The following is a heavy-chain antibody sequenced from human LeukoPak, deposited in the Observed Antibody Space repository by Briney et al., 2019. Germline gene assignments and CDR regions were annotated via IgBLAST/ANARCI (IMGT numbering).Heavy chain of an antibody. Sequence: GASVKVSCKASGGTFSSYAISWVRQAPGQGLEWMGRIIPILGIANYAQKFQGRVTITADKSTSTAYMELSSLRSEDTAVYYCATDRIGKYQLLKETDYWGQGTLVTVSS. CDR1: GGTFSSYA. D-gene: IGHD2-2*01. CDR3: ATDRIGKYQLLKETDY. V-gene: IGHV1-69*04. J-gene: IGHJ4*02. CDR2: IIPILGIA.